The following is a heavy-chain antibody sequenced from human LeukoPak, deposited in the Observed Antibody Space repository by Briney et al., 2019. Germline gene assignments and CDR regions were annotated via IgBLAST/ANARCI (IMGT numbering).Heavy chain of an antibody. J-gene: IGHJ6*02. CDR1: GGSISSGGYY. V-gene: IGHV4-31*03. CDR3: ARVPGIAVAGNYYYYGMDV. CDR2: IYYSGST. Sequence: SETLSLTCTVSGGSISSGGYYWSWIRQHPGKGLEWIGYIYYSGSTYYNPSLKSRVTISVDTSKNQFSLKLSPVTAADTAVYYCARVPGIAVAGNYYYYGMDVWGQGTTVTVSS. D-gene: IGHD6-19*01.